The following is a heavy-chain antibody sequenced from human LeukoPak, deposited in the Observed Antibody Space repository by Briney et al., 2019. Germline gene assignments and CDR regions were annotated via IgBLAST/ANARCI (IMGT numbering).Heavy chain of an antibody. V-gene: IGHV3-21*01. CDR2: ISSSSSYI. D-gene: IGHD5-18*01. J-gene: IGHJ4*02. CDR1: GFTFSSYS. CDR3: AKGYSYGWDFDY. Sequence: PGGSLRLSCAASGFTFSSYSMNWIRQAPGQGLEWVSSISSSSSYIYYADSVKGRFTISRDNAKNSLYLQMNSLRAEDTAVYYCAKGYSYGWDFDYWGQGTLVTVSS.